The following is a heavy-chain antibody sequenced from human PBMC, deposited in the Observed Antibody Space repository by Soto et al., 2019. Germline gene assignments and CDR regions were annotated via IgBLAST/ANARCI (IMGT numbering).Heavy chain of an antibody. J-gene: IGHJ6*02. CDR2: IYYSGST. V-gene: IGHV4-39*01. CDR1: GGSISSSSYY. CDR3: ARCGYSYGTFYYYYGMDV. D-gene: IGHD5-18*01. Sequence: SETLSLTCTVSGGSISSSSYYWGWIRQPPGKGLEWIGSIYYSGSTYYNPSLKSRVTISVDTSKNQFSLKLSSVTAADTAVYHCARCGYSYGTFYYYYGMDVWGQGTTVTVSS.